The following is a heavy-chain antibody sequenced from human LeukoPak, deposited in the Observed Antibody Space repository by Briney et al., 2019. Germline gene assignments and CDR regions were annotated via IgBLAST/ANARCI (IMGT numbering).Heavy chain of an antibody. CDR3: ARDRYGSGSYPFDY. CDR2: IRHDGSEK. Sequence: GGSLRLSCAASGFAFSSYWMSWVRQAPGKGLEWVANIRHDGSEKYYVDSVKGRFTISRDNAKDSLYLQMNSLRDEDTAVYYCARDRYGSGSYPFDYWGQGTLVTVSS. CDR1: GFAFSSYW. J-gene: IGHJ4*02. V-gene: IGHV3-7*01. D-gene: IGHD3-10*01.